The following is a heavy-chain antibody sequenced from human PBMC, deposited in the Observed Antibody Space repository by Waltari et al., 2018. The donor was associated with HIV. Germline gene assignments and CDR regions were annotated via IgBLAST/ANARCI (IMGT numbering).Heavy chain of an antibody. J-gene: IGHJ4*02. CDR2: TTPILGIA. D-gene: IGHD3-10*01. CDR3: ARSRWYGSGNPHCDY. CDR1: GGTCISYT. V-gene: IGHV1-69*02. Sequence: QVQLVQSGAEVKKPGSSVKVSCKASGGTCISYTISLVRQAPGQGLEWMGRTTPILGIANNAKKFKGRVTITADKSTSTAYMELSSLRSEDTAVYYCARSRWYGSGNPHCDYWGQGTLVTVSS.